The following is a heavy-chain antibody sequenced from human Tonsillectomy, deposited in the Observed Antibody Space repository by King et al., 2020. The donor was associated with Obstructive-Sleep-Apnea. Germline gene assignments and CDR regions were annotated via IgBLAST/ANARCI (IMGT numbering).Heavy chain of an antibody. V-gene: IGHV4-34*01. Sequence: VQLQQWGAGLLKPSETLSLTCAVYGGSFSGYYWSWIRQPPGKGLEWIGEINHSGSTTYNPSLKSRVTISVDTSKNQFSLKLSSVTAADTAVYYCARGPLYYDILTGYSWEPHFDYWGQGTLVTVSS. CDR1: GGSFSGYY. J-gene: IGHJ4*02. D-gene: IGHD3-9*01. CDR3: ARGPLYYDILTGYSWEPHFDY. CDR2: INHSGST.